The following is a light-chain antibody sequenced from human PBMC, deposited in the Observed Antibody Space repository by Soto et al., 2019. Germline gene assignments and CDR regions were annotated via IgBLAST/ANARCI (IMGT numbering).Light chain of an antibody. J-gene: IGKJ2*01. V-gene: IGKV3-20*01. CDR1: QSVSGSY. CDR3: QQYGRSPRA. CDR2: EAS. Sequence: EIVLTQSPGTLSLSPGERATLSCRASQSVSGSYLAWYQQKPGQAPRLLIYEASSRATGIPARFSGSGSTTDVTLTISRLEPEDFAVYFCQQYGRSPRAFGQGTKLEIK.